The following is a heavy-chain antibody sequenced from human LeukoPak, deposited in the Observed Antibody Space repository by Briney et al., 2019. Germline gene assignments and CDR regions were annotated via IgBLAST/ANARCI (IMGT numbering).Heavy chain of an antibody. Sequence: AXVKVSCKASGYTFTSYAMNWVRQAPGQGLEWMGWINTNTGNPTYAQGFTGRFVFSLDTSVSTAYLQISSLKAEDTAVYYCAXXIXXXYDXSGYYHGAFDIWGQGTMVTVSS. J-gene: IGHJ3*02. CDR3: AXXIXXXYDXSGYYHGAFDI. D-gene: IGHD3-22*01. V-gene: IGHV7-4-1*02. CDR2: INTNTGNP. CDR1: GYTFTSYA.